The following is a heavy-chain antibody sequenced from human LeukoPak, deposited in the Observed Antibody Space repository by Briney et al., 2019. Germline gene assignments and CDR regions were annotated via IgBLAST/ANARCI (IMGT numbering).Heavy chain of an antibody. CDR2: ISSSSSYI. Sequence: GGSLRLSCAASGFTFSSYRMNWVRQAPGKGLEWVSSISSSSSYIYYADPVKGRFTISRDNAKNSLYLQMNSLRAEDTAVYYCTIVVVPAAAGDVWGKGTTVTVSS. CDR1: GFTFSSYR. CDR3: TIVVVPAAAGDV. J-gene: IGHJ6*04. V-gene: IGHV3-21*01. D-gene: IGHD2-2*01.